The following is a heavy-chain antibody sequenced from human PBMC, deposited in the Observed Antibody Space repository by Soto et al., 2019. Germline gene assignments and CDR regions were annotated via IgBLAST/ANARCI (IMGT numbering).Heavy chain of an antibody. CDR1: GGTFSSYA. V-gene: IGHV1-2*02. D-gene: IGHD2-2*01. Sequence: ASVKVSCKASGGTFSSYAISWVRQAPGQGLEWMGWINPNSGGTNYAQKFQGRVTMTRDTSTSTAYMELSRLRSDDTAVYYCARLFGYVVPVSDYGMDVWGQGTTVTVSS. CDR2: INPNSGGT. J-gene: IGHJ6*02. CDR3: ARLFGYVVPVSDYGMDV.